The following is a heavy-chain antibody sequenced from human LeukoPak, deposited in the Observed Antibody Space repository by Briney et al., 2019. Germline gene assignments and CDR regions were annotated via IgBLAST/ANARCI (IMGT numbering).Heavy chain of an antibody. CDR2: IYYSGST. D-gene: IGHD4-17*01. Sequence: SETLSLTCTVSGGSISSSSYYWSRIRQPPGKGLEWIGYIYYSGSTNYNPSLKSRVTISVDTSKNQFSLKLSSVTAADTAVYYCAGGRGYGAYFDYWGQGTLVTVSS. CDR1: GGSISSSSYY. CDR3: AGGRGYGAYFDY. V-gene: IGHV4-61*01. J-gene: IGHJ4*02.